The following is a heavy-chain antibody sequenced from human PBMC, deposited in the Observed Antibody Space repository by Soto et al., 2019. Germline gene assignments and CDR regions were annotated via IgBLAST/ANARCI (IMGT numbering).Heavy chain of an antibody. D-gene: IGHD3-3*01. CDR1: GGSVNGYY. CDR2: INHTGGT. CDR3: ATRITVFGLLMPPFDP. J-gene: IGHJ5*02. Sequence: QVHLQQWGAGLLKPSETLSLTCAVYGGSVNGYYWNWIRQPPGKGLEWIGEINHTGGTHYNPSLKSRVTISENTSKNQFALRLSSGTAAYTAIYYCATRITVFGLLMPPFDPWGQGTQVTVSS. V-gene: IGHV4-34*02.